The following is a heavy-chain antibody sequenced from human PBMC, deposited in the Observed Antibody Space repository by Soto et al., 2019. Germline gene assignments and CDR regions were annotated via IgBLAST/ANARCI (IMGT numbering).Heavy chain of an antibody. CDR3: ARGSRSTDC. Sequence: PGGSLRLSCAASGFTFSDSYMSWLRQAPGKGLEWVSCISSGGSTIYYADSVKGRFTISRDNAKNSLYLQLNSLGADDTAVYFCARGSRSTDCWGQGTLVTVSS. CDR1: GFTFSDSY. D-gene: IGHD2-2*01. J-gene: IGHJ4*02. V-gene: IGHV3-11*01. CDR2: ISSGGSTI.